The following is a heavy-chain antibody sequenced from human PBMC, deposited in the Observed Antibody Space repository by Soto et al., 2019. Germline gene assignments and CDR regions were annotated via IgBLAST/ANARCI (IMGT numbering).Heavy chain of an antibody. J-gene: IGHJ3*02. CDR1: GGSISNYY. CDR3: ARVPRNDYADLDVFDI. V-gene: IGHV4-59*01. D-gene: IGHD4-17*01. Sequence: SETLSLTCTVSGGSISNYYWNWIRQPPGKRLEWIGYIYYSGSTNYNPSLRSRVTISVDTSQNHFSLRLSSVTAADTAVYYGARVPRNDYADLDVFDIWSQRTMVIVSS. CDR2: IYYSGST.